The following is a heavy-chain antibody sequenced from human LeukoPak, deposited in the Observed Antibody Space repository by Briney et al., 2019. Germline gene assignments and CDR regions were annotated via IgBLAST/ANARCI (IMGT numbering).Heavy chain of an antibody. D-gene: IGHD4-17*01. Sequence: SETLSLTCGVYGGPFSGYYWTWIPQPPGKGLEWIGEINHSGSTNHNPSLKSRVTISVDTSKNQFSLKLSSVTAADTAVYYCARGRAVTKYQGLIDYWGQGALVTVSS. CDR3: ARGRAVTKYQGLIDY. CDR2: INHSGST. V-gene: IGHV4-34*01. J-gene: IGHJ4*02. CDR1: GGPFSGYY.